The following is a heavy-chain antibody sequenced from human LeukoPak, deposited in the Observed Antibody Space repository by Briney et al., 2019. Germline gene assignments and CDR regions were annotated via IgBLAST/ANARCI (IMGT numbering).Heavy chain of an antibody. CDR3: ARGHPMAGQSVGRYYYNYYMDV. J-gene: IGHJ6*03. D-gene: IGHD5/OR15-5a*01. CDR2: INHRGIG. CDR1: GESLSGRY. Sequence: SETLSLTCGVFGESLSGRYWTWIRQPPGKGLEWIGEINHRGIGNYNPSLKSRVTISGDTSKNRFSLTLASVTATDTAVYFVARGHPMAGQSVGRYYYNYYMDVWAMGPRSPSP. V-gene: IGHV4-34*01.